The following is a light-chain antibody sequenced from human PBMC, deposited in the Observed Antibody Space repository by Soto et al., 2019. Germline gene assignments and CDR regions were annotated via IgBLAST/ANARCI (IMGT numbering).Light chain of an antibody. Sequence: DIVLTQCPSTLSLSPGERATLSCRASQSVYRSLAWYQQKPGQAPRRLIYDASNRATGVPSRFSGSGSGTDFTLTISSLEPEDFAVYYGQQRNGWRRGTFGQGTRLESK. V-gene: IGKV3-11*01. CDR3: QQRNGWRRGT. J-gene: IGKJ5*01. CDR1: QSVYRS. CDR2: DAS.